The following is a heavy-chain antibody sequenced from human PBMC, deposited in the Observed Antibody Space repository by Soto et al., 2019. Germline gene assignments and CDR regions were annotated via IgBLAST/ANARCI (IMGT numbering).Heavy chain of an antibody. CDR1: GFTFSTYT. J-gene: IGHJ4*02. CDR3: AKARCSTTNCYVPDY. Sequence: EVQLLESGGGLVQPGGSLRLSCAASGFTFSTYTMSWVRQAPGKGLEWVSVIGGGGRSPSYVDSVQGRFTISRDNYKNTLFLQMNSLRAEDTAMYYCAKARCSTTNCYVPDYWGQGTLVTVSS. V-gene: IGHV3-23*01. D-gene: IGHD2-2*01. CDR2: IGGGGRSP.